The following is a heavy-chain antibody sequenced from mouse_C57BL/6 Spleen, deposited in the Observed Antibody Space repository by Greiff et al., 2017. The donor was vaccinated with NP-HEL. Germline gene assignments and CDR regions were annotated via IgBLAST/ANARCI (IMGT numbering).Heavy chain of an antibody. CDR1: GYAFTNYL. V-gene: IGHV1-54*01. CDR3: ASNYYGSSSPMDY. D-gene: IGHD1-1*01. CDR2: INPGSGGT. J-gene: IGHJ4*01. Sequence: VKLMESGAELVRPGTSVKVSCKASGYAFTNYLIEWVKQRPGQGLEWIGVINPGSGGTNYNEKFKGKATLTADKSSSTAYMQLSSLTSEDSAVYFCASNYYGSSSPMDYWGQGTSVTVSS.